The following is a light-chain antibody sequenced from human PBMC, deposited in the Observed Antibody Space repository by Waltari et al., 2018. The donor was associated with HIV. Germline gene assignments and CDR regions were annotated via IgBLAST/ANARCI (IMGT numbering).Light chain of an antibody. CDR1: QSISTD. CDR3: LQHHAFPRT. CDR2: SVT. Sequence: DIQMTQTPSSLSAAVGDRVTITCRASQSISTDLGWYHHRPGKAPRRLLFSVTILHTGIPSRFSGAGSGTEFTLSIVGLQPDDVGTYYCLQHHAFPRTFGQGTMLEI. J-gene: IGKJ1*01. V-gene: IGKV1-17*01.